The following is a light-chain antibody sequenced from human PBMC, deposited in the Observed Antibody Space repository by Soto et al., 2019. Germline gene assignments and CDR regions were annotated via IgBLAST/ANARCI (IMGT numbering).Light chain of an antibody. J-gene: IGLJ2*01. V-gene: IGLV2-14*03. CDR1: SSDVGGYNY. Sequence: QSVLTQPASVSGSPGQSITISCTGTSSDVGGYNYVSWYQHHPGKAPKLMIYDVSNRPSGVSNRFSGSKSGNTASLTISGLQAEDEADYYCSSSTGSSIVVFGGGTKVTV. CDR2: DVS. CDR3: SSSTGSSIVV.